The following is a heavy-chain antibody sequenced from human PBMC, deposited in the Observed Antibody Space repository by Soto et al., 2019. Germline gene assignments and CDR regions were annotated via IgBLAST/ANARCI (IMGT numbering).Heavy chain of an antibody. CDR1: GFTFSSYW. J-gene: IGHJ5*02. V-gene: IGHV3-21*01. CDR3: TRDASRDSSARGWFDP. Sequence: KPGGSLRLSCAASGFTFSSYWMNWVRQAPGKGLEWVSTISSNSAYIYYTDALRGRFTISRDNAKNSLHLQMNSLRAEDTAVYYCTRDASRDSSARGWFDPWGPGTLVTVS. D-gene: IGHD6-13*01. CDR2: ISSNSAYI.